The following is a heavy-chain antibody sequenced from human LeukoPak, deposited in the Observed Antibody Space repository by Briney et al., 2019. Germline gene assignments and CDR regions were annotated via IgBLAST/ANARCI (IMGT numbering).Heavy chain of an antibody. CDR1: GFTFSSYE. V-gene: IGHV3-48*03. Sequence: GGSLRPSCAASGFTFSSYEMNWVRQAPGKGLEWVSYISSSGSTIYYADSVKGRFTISRDNAKNSLYLQMNSLRAEDTAVYYCARKILWFGELSSLLLDYWGQGTLVTVSS. J-gene: IGHJ4*02. CDR2: ISSSGSTI. D-gene: IGHD3-10*01. CDR3: ARKILWFGELSSLLLDY.